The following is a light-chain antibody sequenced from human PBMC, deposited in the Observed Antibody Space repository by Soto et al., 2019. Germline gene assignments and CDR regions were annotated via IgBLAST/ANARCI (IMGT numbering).Light chain of an antibody. CDR1: QSVSSSY. Sequence: EIVLTQSPGTLSLSPGERATLSCRASQSVSSSYLAWYQQKPGQAPGLLIYGASSRATGIPDRFSGSGSGTDFTLTISRLEPEDFAVYYCQQYGSSPVTFGQGTKVDNK. J-gene: IGKJ1*01. V-gene: IGKV3-20*01. CDR3: QQYGSSPVT. CDR2: GAS.